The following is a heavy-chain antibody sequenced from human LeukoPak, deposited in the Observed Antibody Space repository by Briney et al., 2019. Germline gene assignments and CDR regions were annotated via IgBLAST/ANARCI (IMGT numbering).Heavy chain of an antibody. V-gene: IGHV3-30*02. CDR3: AKVRPLPLPPTSIVVVPAAHDAFDI. J-gene: IGHJ3*02. Sequence: GGSLRLSCAASGFIFSNYGMHWVRQAPGKGLEWVTFIRYDGSNKYYADSVKGRFTISRDNTKSTLYLQMNNLRAEDTAVYYCAKVRPLPLPPTSIVVVPAAHDAFDIWGQGTMVTVSS. D-gene: IGHD2-2*01. CDR1: GFIFSNYG. CDR2: IRYDGSNK.